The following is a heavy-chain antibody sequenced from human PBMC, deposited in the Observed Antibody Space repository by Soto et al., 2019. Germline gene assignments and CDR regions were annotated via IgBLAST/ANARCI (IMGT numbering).Heavy chain of an antibody. CDR3: AREFSLALHF. J-gene: IGHJ4*02. D-gene: IGHD3-16*01. V-gene: IGHV3-33*01. Sequence: QLVESGGAVVQPGKSLRLSCSASGFIFSNFGMYWVRQAPGKGLEWVAVVWYDGSTKYYGDSVKGRFTISRDNSKNMVYLQMDSLRFDDTAVYYCAREFSLALHFWGQGSLVTVSS. CDR2: VWYDGSTK. CDR1: GFIFSNFG.